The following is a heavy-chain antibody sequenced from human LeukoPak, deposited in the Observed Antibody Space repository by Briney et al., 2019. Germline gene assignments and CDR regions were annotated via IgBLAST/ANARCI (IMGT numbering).Heavy chain of an antibody. V-gene: IGHV3-48*03. D-gene: IGHD3-9*01. CDR1: GFTFSSYE. Sequence: GGSLRLSCAASGFTFSSYEMNWVRQAPGKGLEWVSYISSSGSTIYYADSVKGRFTISRDNAKNSLYLQMNSLRAEDTAVYYCARDVVYYDILTGYYRADAFDIWGQGTMVTVSS. CDR3: ARDVVYYDILTGYYRADAFDI. J-gene: IGHJ3*02. CDR2: ISSSGSTI.